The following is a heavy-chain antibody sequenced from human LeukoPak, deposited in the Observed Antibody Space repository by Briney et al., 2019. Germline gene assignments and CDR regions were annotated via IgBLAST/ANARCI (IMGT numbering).Heavy chain of an antibody. Sequence: PSETLSLTCTLSGDSISSSSYYWGWLRQPPGKGLEWIGDIYYRGSTYYSPSLKSRVSISIDTSNNQFSLTLNSVTAADTALYFCARRRYYDSTGYLDWGQGTLVTVSS. CDR1: GDSISSSSYY. CDR3: ARRRYYDSTGYLD. J-gene: IGHJ1*01. V-gene: IGHV4-39*01. CDR2: IYYRGST. D-gene: IGHD3-22*01.